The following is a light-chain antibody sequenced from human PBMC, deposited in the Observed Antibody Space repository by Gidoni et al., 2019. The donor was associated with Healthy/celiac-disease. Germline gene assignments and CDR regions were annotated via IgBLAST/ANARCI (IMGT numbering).Light chain of an antibody. J-gene: IGKJ1*01. CDR1: PSVSSSY. Sequence: LTCRASPSVSSSYLAWYQQKPGQAPRLLIYGASSRATGIPDRFSGSGSGTDFTLTISRLEPEDFAVYYCQQYGSSPWTFGQGTKVEIK. CDR2: GAS. V-gene: IGKV3-20*01. CDR3: QQYGSSPWT.